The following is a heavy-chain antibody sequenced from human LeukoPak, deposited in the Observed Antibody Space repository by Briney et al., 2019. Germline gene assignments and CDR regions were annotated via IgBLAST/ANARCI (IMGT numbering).Heavy chain of an antibody. J-gene: IGHJ5*02. CDR2: MNPNSGNT. CDR1: GYTFTSYG. D-gene: IGHD6-19*01. V-gene: IGHV1-8*03. Sequence: ASVKVSCKASGYTFTSYGINWVRQATGQGLEWMGWMNPNSGNTGYAQKFQGRVTITRNTSISTAYMELSSLRSEDTAVYYCARGREYSSGWYQNWFDPWGQGTLXTVSS. CDR3: ARGREYSSGWYQNWFDP.